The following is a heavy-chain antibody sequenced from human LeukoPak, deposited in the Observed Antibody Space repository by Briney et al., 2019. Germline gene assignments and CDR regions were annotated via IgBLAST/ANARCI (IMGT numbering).Heavy chain of an antibody. Sequence: GASVKVSCKASGYTFTGYYMHWVRQAPGQGLEWMGWINPNSGGTNYAQKFQGRVTMTRDTSISTAYMELSRLRSDDTAVYYCARDREAAAGKNWFDPWGQGTLVTVSS. V-gene: IGHV1-2*02. D-gene: IGHD6-13*01. J-gene: IGHJ5*02. CDR3: ARDREAAAGKNWFDP. CDR2: INPNSGGT. CDR1: GYTFTGYY.